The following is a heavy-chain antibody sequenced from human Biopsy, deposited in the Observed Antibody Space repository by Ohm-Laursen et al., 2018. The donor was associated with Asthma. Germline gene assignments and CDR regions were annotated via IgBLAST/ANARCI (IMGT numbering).Heavy chain of an antibody. CDR1: GASINTASYY. J-gene: IGHJ4*02. Sequence: SETLSLTCNVSGASINTASYYWRWIRQHPGKGMEWIGSMYHSGSPYYHPSLKSRATISVDTSKNQLSLKMSSVTAADTAVYFCVRHQYSSSWSTFDYWGQGALVTVSS. V-gene: IGHV4-39*01. CDR3: VRHQYSSSWSTFDY. CDR2: MYHSGSP. D-gene: IGHD3-22*01.